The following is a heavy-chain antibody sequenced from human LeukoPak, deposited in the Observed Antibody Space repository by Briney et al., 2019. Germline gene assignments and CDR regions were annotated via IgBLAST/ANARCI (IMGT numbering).Heavy chain of an antibody. V-gene: IGHV5-10-1*01. Sequence: GASLRIYCKGSGTRFTSYWICSARQMPGKGLEWMGRIDPSESYTNYSPSFQGHLTISADKSISTASLQWSSLEGWGDAIYFRTRPRILGHNYEGLCSDAFDIWGQGTMVTVSS. J-gene: IGHJ3*02. CDR1: GTRFTSYW. CDR3: TRPRILGHNYEGLCSDAFDI. D-gene: IGHD2-8*01. CDR2: IDPSESYT.